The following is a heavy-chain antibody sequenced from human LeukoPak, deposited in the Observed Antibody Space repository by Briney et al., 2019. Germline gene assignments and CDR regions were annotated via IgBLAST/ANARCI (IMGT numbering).Heavy chain of an antibody. Sequence: GASVKVSCKASGYTFTSYAMHWVRQAPGQRLEWMGWINAGNGNTKYSQKFQGRVTMTRDTSISTAYMELSRLRSDDTTVYYCARVPHTILDWGGWFDPWGQGTLVTVSS. D-gene: IGHD3/OR15-3a*01. CDR3: ARVPHTILDWGGWFDP. CDR2: INAGNGNT. V-gene: IGHV1-3*01. CDR1: GYTFTSYA. J-gene: IGHJ5*02.